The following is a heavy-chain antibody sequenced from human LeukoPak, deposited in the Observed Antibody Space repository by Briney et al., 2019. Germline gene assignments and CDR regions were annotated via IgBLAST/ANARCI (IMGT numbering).Heavy chain of an antibody. V-gene: IGHV3-15*01. Sequence: GGSLRLSCAASGFTFSNAWMSWVRQAPGKGLEWVGRIKSKTDGGTTDYAAPVKGRFTISRDNSKNTLYLQMNSLRAEDTAVYYCAKVLGEAKWEHRGGDYWGQGTLVTVSS. D-gene: IGHD1-26*01. CDR2: IKSKTDGGTT. CDR3: AKVLGEAKWEHRGGDY. CDR1: GFTFSNAW. J-gene: IGHJ4*02.